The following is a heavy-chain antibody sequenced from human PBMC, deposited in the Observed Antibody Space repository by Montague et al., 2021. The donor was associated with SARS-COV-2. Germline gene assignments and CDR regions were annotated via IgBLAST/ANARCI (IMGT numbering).Heavy chain of an antibody. CDR2: ISYDGTNK. D-gene: IGHD3-22*01. CDR3: AKGAGRYYGSSGYYGY. V-gene: IGHV3-30-3*01. J-gene: IGHJ4*02. CDR1: GFTFSSYA. Sequence: SLRLSCAVSGFTFSSYAFHWVRQAPGKGLDWVAVISYDGTNKYYADSVKGRFTISRDNSKNTLYLQMNSLRPDDSAMYYCAKGAGRYYGSSGYYGYWGQGTLVTVSS.